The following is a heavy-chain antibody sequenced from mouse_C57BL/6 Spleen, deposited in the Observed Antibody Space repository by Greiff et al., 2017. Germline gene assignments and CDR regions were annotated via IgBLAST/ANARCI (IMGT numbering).Heavy chain of an antibody. CDR2: INPSNGGT. V-gene: IGHV1-53*01. CDR3: ATSIYYGNPWFAY. CDR1: CYTFTSYW. J-gene: IGHJ3*01. Sequence: VHLVEPGTELVKPGASVKLSCKASCYTFTSYWMHWVKQRPGQGLEWIGNINPSNGGTNYNEKFKSKATLTVDKSSSTAYMQLSSLTSEDSAVYYCATSIYYGNPWFAYWGQGTLVTVSA. D-gene: IGHD2-1*01.